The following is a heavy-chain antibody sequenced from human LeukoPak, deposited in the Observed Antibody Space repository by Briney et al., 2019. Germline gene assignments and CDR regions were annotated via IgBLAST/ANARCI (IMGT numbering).Heavy chain of an antibody. J-gene: IGHJ3*02. Sequence: ASVKVSCKASRGTFSRYAISWVRQAPGQGLEWMGRIIPILGIANYAQKFQGRVTISADKSTSTAYMELSSLRAEDTAVYYYARDERKLGDAFDMWGQGTMVTVSS. CDR2: IIPILGIA. V-gene: IGHV1-69*04. CDR1: RGTFSRYA. D-gene: IGHD7-27*01. CDR3: ARDERKLGDAFDM.